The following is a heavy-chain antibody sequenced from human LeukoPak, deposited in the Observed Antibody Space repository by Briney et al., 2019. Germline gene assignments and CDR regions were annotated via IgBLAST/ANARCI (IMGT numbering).Heavy chain of an antibody. CDR1: GGSISSGDYY. CDR3: ARDFVVAPNWFDP. D-gene: IGHD2-15*01. CDR2: NYHSGST. V-gene: IGHV4-30-4*01. Sequence: SETLSLTCTVSGGSISSGDYYWRWIRQPPGKGLEWIGYNYHSGSTYYNPSLKSRVTISVDTSKNQFSLKLSSVTAADTAVYYCARDFVVAPNWFDPWGQGTLVAVSS. J-gene: IGHJ5*02.